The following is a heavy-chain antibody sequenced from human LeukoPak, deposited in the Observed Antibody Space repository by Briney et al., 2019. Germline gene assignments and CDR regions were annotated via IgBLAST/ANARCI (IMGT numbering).Heavy chain of an antibody. CDR1: GFTFSSYA. D-gene: IGHD2-2*02. J-gene: IGHJ4*02. CDR2: ISGSGGST. Sequence: GGSLRLSCAASGFTFSSYAMSWVRQAPGKGLKWVSAISGSGGSTYYADSVKGRFTISRDNSKNTLYLQMNSLRAEDTAVYYCARKHLIVVVPAAIRRGFDYWGQGTLVTVSS. CDR3: ARKHLIVVVPAAIRRGFDY. V-gene: IGHV3-23*01.